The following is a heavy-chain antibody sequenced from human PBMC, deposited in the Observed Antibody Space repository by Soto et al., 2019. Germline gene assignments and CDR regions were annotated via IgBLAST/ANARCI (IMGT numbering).Heavy chain of an antibody. D-gene: IGHD2-2*01. CDR1: GGTFSSYA. J-gene: IGHJ6*02. CDR3: ARDGVRGYCSSTSCYACYYYGMDV. V-gene: IGHV1-69*13. Sequence: SVNVSLKASGGTFSSYAISWVRQAAGQGLEWMGGIIPIFGTANYAQKFQGRVTITADESTSTAYMELSSLRSEDTAVYYCARDGVRGYCSSTSCYACYYYGMDVWGQGTTVTVSS. CDR2: IIPIFGTA.